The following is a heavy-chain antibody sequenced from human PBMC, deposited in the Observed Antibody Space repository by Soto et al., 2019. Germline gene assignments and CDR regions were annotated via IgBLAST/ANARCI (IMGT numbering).Heavy chain of an antibody. V-gene: IGHV3-23*01. CDR1: GFTFSSYA. J-gene: IGHJ4*02. D-gene: IGHD4-17*01. CDR2: ISGSGGST. Sequence: EVQLLESGGGLVQPGGSLRLSCAASGFTFSSYAMSWVRQAPGKGLEWVSAISGSGGSTYYADSVKGRFTISRDNSKNTLYLQMNRLRAEDTVVYYCAKDPMGYGDEYFDYWGQGTLVTVSS. CDR3: AKDPMGYGDEYFDY.